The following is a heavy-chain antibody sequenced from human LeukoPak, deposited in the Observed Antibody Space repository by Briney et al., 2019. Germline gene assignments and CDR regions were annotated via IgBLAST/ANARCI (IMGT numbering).Heavy chain of an antibody. V-gene: IGHV3-7*01. CDR1: GFIFTNYW. Sequence: GGSLRLSCAASGFIFTNYWMSWVRQAPGKGLEWVANIKKDGSEKYYVDSVKGRFTISRDNAKNSLYLQMNSLRVEDTAVYYCARDVKGGNFDYWGQGTLVTVSS. CDR3: ARDVKGGNFDY. J-gene: IGHJ4*02. CDR2: IKKDGSEK. D-gene: IGHD3-16*01.